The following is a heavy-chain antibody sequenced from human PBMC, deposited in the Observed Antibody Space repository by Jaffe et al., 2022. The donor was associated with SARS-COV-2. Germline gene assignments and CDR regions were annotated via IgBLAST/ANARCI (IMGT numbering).Heavy chain of an antibody. J-gene: IGHJ6*02. CDR2: INPNSGGT. CDR3: ARDSARIAAAGDFHYYYGMDV. CDR1: GYTFTGYY. V-gene: IGHV1-2*02. D-gene: IGHD6-13*01. Sequence: QVQLVQSGAEVKKPGASVKVSCKASGYTFTGYYMHWVRQAPGQGLEWMGWINPNSGGTNYAQKFQGRVTMTRDTSISTAYMELSRLRSDDTAVYYCARDSARIAAAGDFHYYYGMDVWGQGTTVTVSS.